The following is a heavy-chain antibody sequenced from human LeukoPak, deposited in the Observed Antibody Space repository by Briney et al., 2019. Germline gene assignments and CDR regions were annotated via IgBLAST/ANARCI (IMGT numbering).Heavy chain of an antibody. CDR1: GFTFTSYA. D-gene: IGHD4-17*01. Sequence: GGSLRLSCAASGFTFTSYAMNWVRQAPGRGLEWVSAISTSGYSTYYADSVKGRFAISRDDSKDTLYLQMNSLRAEDTAVYYCAKDRRHGDYIPPTWDLFDFWGQGTLVTVSS. CDR3: AKDRRHGDYIPPTWDLFDF. J-gene: IGHJ4*02. V-gene: IGHV3-23*01. CDR2: ISTSGYST.